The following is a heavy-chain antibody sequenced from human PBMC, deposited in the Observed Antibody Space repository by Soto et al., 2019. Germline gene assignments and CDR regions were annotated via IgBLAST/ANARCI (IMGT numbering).Heavy chain of an antibody. J-gene: IGHJ6*02. D-gene: IGHD2-21*02. CDR3: VREYRVVPGMSYGMDV. Sequence: QVQLQESGPGLVKPSQTLSLTCTVSGGSISSGGYYWTWIRQHPGKGLEWIGFIYYSGSTYYNPSLKSRVTISVDTSKNQFSLKLSSVTAADTAVYYCVREYRVVPGMSYGMDVWGQGTTVTVSS. CDR1: GGSISSGGYY. CDR2: IYYSGST. V-gene: IGHV4-31*03.